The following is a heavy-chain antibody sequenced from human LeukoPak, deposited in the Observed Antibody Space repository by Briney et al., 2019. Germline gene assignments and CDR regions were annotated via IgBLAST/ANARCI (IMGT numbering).Heavy chain of an antibody. CDR1: GFTFRNYA. CDR3: AKGPVSAIVGATTLDY. J-gene: IGHJ4*02. Sequence: GGSLRLSCAAPGFTFRNYAMNWVRQAPGKGLHWVSLISGSTGSTYYADYVKGRFSISRDNSKTTVYLQMNSLRVEDTAVYYYAKGPVSAIVGATTLDYWGQGTLVTVSS. CDR2: ISGSTGST. V-gene: IGHV3-23*01. D-gene: IGHD1-26*01.